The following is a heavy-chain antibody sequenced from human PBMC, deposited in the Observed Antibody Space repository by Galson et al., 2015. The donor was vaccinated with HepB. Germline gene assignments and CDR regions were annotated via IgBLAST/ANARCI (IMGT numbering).Heavy chain of an antibody. V-gene: IGHV3-53*05. J-gene: IGHJ6*02. CDR1: GFTVSSNY. Sequence: SLRLSCAASGFTVSSNYMSWVRQAPGKGLEWVSVIYSGGSTYYADSVKGRFTISRDNSKNTLYLQMNSLRAEDTAVYYCARDLAVAGTYYYYYYGMDVWGQGTTVTVSS. D-gene: IGHD6-19*01. CDR3: ARDLAVAGTYYYYYYGMDV. CDR2: IYSGGST.